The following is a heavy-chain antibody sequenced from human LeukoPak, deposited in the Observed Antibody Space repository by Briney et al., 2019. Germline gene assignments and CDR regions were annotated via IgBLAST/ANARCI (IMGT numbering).Heavy chain of an antibody. CDR1: GFTFSSYW. D-gene: IGHD3-22*01. V-gene: IGHV3-7*01. CDR3: ARDGHYYDSSGYYSRIDY. Sequence: GGSLRLSCAASGFTFSSYWMSWVRQAPGKGLEWVANIKQDGSEKYYVDSVKGRFTISRDNAKNSLYLQMNSLRAEDTAVYYCARDGHYYDSSGYYSRIDYWGQGTLVTVSS. J-gene: IGHJ4*02. CDR2: IKQDGSEK.